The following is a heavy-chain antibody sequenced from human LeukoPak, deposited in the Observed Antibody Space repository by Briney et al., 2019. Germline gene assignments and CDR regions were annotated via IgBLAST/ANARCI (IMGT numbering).Heavy chain of an antibody. CDR1: GYTFTGYY. J-gene: IGHJ6*02. CDR2: INPNSGGT. CDR3: ARGPGDYYYGMDV. D-gene: IGHD7-27*01. V-gene: IGHV1-2*02. Sequence: ASVKVSCKASGYTFTGYYMHWVRQAPGQGLGWMGWINPNSGGTNYAQKFQGRVTMTRDTSISTAYMELSRLRSDDTAVYYCARGPGDYYYGMDVWGQGTTVTVSS.